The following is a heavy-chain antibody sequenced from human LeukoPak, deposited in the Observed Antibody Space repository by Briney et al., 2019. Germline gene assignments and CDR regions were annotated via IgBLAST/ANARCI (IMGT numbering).Heavy chain of an antibody. D-gene: IGHD3-10*01. Sequence: SETLSLTCAVYGGSFSGYYWSWIRQPPGKGLEWIGEINHSGSTNYNPSLKSRVTISVDTSKNQFSLKPSPVTAADTAVYYCARAGSGIRQKYYFDYWGQGTLVTVSS. CDR2: INHSGST. J-gene: IGHJ4*02. CDR3: ARAGSGIRQKYYFDY. CDR1: GGSFSGYY. V-gene: IGHV4-34*01.